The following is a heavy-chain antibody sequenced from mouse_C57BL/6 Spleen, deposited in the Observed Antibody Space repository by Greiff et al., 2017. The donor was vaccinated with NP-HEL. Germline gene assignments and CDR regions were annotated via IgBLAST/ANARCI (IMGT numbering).Heavy chain of an antibody. D-gene: IGHD3-3*01. V-gene: IGHV2-9-1*01. CDR1: GFSLTSYA. J-gene: IGHJ4*01. CDR3: ASERDPYYYAMDY. CDR2: IWTGGGT. Sequence: VQRVESGPGLVAPSQSLSITCTVSGFSLTSYAVSWVRQPPGKGLEWLGVIWTGGGTNYNSALKSRLSISKDNSKSQVFLKMNSLQTDDTARYYCASERDPYYYAMDYWGQGTSVTVSS.